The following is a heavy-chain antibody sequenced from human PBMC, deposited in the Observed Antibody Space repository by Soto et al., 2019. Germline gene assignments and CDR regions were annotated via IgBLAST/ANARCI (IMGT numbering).Heavy chain of an antibody. J-gene: IGHJ5*02. Sequence: SQPLSLTCAISGDSVSSNSAAWNWFRQSPSRGLEWLGRTYYRSKWSSDYEVSVKSRIRINPDTSKNQFSLQLNSVTPEDAAVYFCSRGRSSGNYYPWGQGTLVTVSS. CDR3: SRGRSSGNYYP. CDR1: GDSVSSNSAA. V-gene: IGHV6-1*01. CDR2: TYYRSKWSS. D-gene: IGHD3-10*01.